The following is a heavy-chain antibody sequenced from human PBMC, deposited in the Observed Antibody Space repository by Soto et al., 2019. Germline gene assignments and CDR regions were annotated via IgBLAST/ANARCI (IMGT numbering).Heavy chain of an antibody. CDR2: IWYDGSNR. J-gene: IGHJ5*02. Sequence: GGSLRLSCAASGFTFSSHGMHWVRQAPGKGLEWVAVIWYDGSNRNYADSVKGRFTISRDNSKNMVFLQMNSLRVEDTAVYYCAAGDCSGGACLSLDPWGQGTMVTVSS. CDR3: AAGDCSGGACLSLDP. V-gene: IGHV3-33*01. D-gene: IGHD2-15*01. CDR1: GFTFSSHG.